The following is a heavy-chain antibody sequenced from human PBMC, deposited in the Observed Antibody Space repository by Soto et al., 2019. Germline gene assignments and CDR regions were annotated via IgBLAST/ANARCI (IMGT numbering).Heavy chain of an antibody. D-gene: IGHD6-6*01. CDR2: ISSSSSYI. V-gene: IGHV3-21*01. CDR1: GFTFSSYS. CDR3: ARDQPATLIAPLSSIAAVSFDY. Sequence: LRLSCAASGFTFSSYSMNWVRQAPGKGLEWVSSISSSSSYIYYADSVKGRFTISRDNAKNSLYLQMNSLRAEDTAVYYCARDQPATLIAPLSSIAAVSFDYWGQGTLVTVSS. J-gene: IGHJ4*02.